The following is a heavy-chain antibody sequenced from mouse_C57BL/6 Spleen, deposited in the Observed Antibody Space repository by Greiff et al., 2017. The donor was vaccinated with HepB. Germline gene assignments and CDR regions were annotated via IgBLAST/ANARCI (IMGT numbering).Heavy chain of an antibody. D-gene: IGHD2-1*01. J-gene: IGHJ2*01. V-gene: IGHV1-9*01. CDR2: ILPGSGST. CDR3: ARRGGYYGNYGYFDY. CDR1: GYTFTGYW. Sequence: QVQLKQSGAELMKPGASVKLSCKATGYTFTGYWIEWVKQRPGHGLEWIGEILPGSGSTNYNEKFKGKATFTADTSSNTAYMQLSSLTTEDSAIYYCARRGGYYGNYGYFDYWGQGTTLTVSS.